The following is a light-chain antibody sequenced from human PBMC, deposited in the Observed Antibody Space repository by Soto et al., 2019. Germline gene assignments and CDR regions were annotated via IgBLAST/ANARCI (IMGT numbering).Light chain of an antibody. V-gene: IGKV1-12*01. CDR2: TGS. CDR3: QQANSFPLT. J-gene: IGKJ4*01. Sequence: DIQMTQSTSSVSASVGDRVRITCRASQGISNWLAWYQQKPGRAPKLLFYTGSSWQSGVPSRFSGTGSGTDGTLTLSSLHPEDVATYYCQQANSFPLTFGGGTKVELK. CDR1: QGISNW.